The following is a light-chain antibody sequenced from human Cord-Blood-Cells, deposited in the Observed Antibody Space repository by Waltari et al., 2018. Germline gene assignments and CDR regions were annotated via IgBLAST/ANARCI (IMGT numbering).Light chain of an antibody. CDR3: QQSYT. CDR1: QSISSY. CDR2: AAS. Sequence: DIQMTQSPFSLFASGGDRVTITCRASQSISSYLNWYQQKPGKAPKLLIYAASSLQSGVPSRFSGSGSGPDFTLTISSLQPEDFATYYCQQSYTFGQGTKLEIK. J-gene: IGKJ2*01. V-gene: IGKV1-39*01.